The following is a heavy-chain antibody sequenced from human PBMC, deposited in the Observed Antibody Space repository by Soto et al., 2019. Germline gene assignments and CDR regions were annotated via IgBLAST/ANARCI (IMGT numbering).Heavy chain of an antibody. CDR1: GYTLTSYG. CDR3: ARVSYTGWLHYMDV. V-gene: IGHV1-18*01. Sequence: ASVKVSCKASGYTLTSYGISWVRQAPGQGLEWMGWISAYNGNTNYAQKLQGRVTMTTDTSTSTAYMELRSLRSDDTAVYYCARVSYTGWLHYMDVWGKGTTVTISS. D-gene: IGHD2-15*01. J-gene: IGHJ6*03. CDR2: ISAYNGNT.